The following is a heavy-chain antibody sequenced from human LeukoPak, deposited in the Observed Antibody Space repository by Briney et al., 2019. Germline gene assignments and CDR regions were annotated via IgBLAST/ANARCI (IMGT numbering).Heavy chain of an antibody. V-gene: IGHV3-53*01. CDR2: IYSNGKE. J-gene: IGHJ5*01. D-gene: IGHD2-15*01. Sequence: GGSLRLSCLASGFSADSNYMSWVRQAPGKGLEWVSVIYSNGKEYYAESAKGRFTISRDISKNSLDLQMNRLRGDDTAVYYCARESPTSGIDSWGQGTLVIVSS. CDR1: GFSADSNY. CDR3: ARESPTSGIDS.